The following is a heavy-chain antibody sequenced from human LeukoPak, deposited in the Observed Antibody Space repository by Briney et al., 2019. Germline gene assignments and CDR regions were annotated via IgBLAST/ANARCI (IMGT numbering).Heavy chain of an antibody. J-gene: IGHJ4*02. CDR1: GDSISGYY. CDR2: VYYSGAI. V-gene: IGHV4-59*01. CDR3: AKYGNYLVD. Sequence: PSETLSLTCTVSGDSISGYYWSWIRQPPGKGLEYIGYVYYSGAINSNPSLKSRVTISLDTSKNQFSLKLNSVTAADTAVYYCAKYGNYLVDWGQGTLVTVSS. D-gene: IGHD2/OR15-2a*01.